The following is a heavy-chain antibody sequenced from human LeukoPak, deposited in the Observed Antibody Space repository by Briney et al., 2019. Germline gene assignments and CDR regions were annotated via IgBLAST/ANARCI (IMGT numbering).Heavy chain of an antibody. Sequence: PSETLSLTCTVSGYSISSGYYWGWIRQPPGKGLEWIGSIYHSGSTYYNPSLKSRVTISVDRSKNQFSLKLSSATAADTAVYYCASLNYCSSTSCPYYYYMDVWGKGTTVTVSS. CDR2: IYHSGST. J-gene: IGHJ6*03. CDR3: ASLNYCSSTSCPYYYYMDV. CDR1: GYSISSGYY. D-gene: IGHD2-2*01. V-gene: IGHV4-38-2*02.